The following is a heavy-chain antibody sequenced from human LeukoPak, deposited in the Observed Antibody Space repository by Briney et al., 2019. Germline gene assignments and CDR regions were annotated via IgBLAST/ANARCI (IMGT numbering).Heavy chain of an antibody. Sequence: PSETLSLTCTVSGGSISSGGYYWSWIRQHPGKGLEWIGYIYYGGSTYYNPSLKSRVTISVDTSKNQFSLKLSSVTAADTAVYYCARARIRASNWFDPWGQGTLVTVSS. J-gene: IGHJ5*02. CDR3: ARARIRASNWFDP. CDR1: GGSISSGGYY. CDR2: IYYGGST. D-gene: IGHD2-21*01. V-gene: IGHV4-31*03.